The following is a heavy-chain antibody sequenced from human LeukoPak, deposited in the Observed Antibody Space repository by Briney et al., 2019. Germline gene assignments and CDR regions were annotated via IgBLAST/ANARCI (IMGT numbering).Heavy chain of an antibody. J-gene: IGHJ4*02. V-gene: IGHV1-2*02. D-gene: IGHD5-12*01. CDR3: ARADSAYDFRY. CDR2: INPNSGGT. Sequence: ASVQVSCQASGYTFIGYFMNWVRQAPGQGLEWMVWINPNSGGTNYAQKFQGRVTMTRDTSISTAYMELSSLRSDDTAVYYCARADSAYDFRYWGQGTLVTVSS. CDR1: GYTFIGYF.